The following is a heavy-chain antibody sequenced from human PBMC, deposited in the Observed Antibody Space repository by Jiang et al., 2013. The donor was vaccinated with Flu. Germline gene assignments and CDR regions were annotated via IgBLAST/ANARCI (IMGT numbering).Heavy chain of an antibody. V-gene: IGHV4-39*01. CDR1: GGSISSSSYY. J-gene: IGHJ3*02. CDR2: IYYSGST. Sequence: GPGLVKPSETLSLTCTVSGGSISSSSYYWGWIRQPPGKGLEWIGSIYYSGSTYYNPSLKSRVTISVDTSKNQFSLKLSSVTAADTAVYYCARRKGVAVAGRFAFDIWGQGTMVTVSS. CDR3: ARRKGVAVAGRFAFDI. D-gene: IGHD6-19*01.